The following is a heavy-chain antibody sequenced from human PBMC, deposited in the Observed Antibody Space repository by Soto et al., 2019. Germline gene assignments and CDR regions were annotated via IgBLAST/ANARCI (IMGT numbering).Heavy chain of an antibody. D-gene: IGHD5-18*01. V-gene: IGHV1-69*13. CDR3: AGSYGYNYYYGMDV. J-gene: IGHJ6*02. CDR2: IIPIFGTA. Sequence: SVKVSCKASGGTFSSYAISWVRQAPGQGLEWMGGIIPIFGTANYAQKFQGRVTITADESTSTAYMELSSLRSEDTAVYYCAGSYGYNYYYGMDVWGQGTTVTVS. CDR1: GGTFSSYA.